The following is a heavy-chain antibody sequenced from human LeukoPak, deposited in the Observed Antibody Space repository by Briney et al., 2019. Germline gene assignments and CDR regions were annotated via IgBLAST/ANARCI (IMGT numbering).Heavy chain of an antibody. V-gene: IGHV4-38-2*02. Sequence: SETLSLTCTVSGYSISSGYYWGWIRQPPGKGLEWIGSIYHSGSTYYNPSLKSRVTISVDTSKNQFSLKLSSVTAADTAVYYCARDSSYYDSSGTWGQGTMVTVSS. CDR2: IYHSGST. D-gene: IGHD3-22*01. J-gene: IGHJ3*01. CDR1: GYSISSGYY. CDR3: ARDSSYYDSSGT.